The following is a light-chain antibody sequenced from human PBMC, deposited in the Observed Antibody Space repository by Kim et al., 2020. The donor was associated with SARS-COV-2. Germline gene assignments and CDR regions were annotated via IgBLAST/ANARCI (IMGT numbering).Light chain of an antibody. V-gene: IGLV2-8*01. CDR1: SSDVGGYNY. Sequence: GSPGQSFTISCTGTSSDVGGYNYVSWYQQHPGKAPKLIISEVSKRPSGVPDRFSGSKSGNTASLTVSGLQAEDEADYYCSSYAGKVFGTGTKVTVL. CDR2: EVS. CDR3: SSYAGKV. J-gene: IGLJ1*01.